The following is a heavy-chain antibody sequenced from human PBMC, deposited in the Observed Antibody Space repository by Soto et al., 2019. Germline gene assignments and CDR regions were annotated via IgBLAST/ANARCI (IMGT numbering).Heavy chain of an antibody. D-gene: IGHD5-12*01. CDR3: ARHIGDGYNQHWFDP. V-gene: IGHV4-39*01. J-gene: IGHJ5*02. CDR1: GGSISSSSYY. Sequence: SETLSLTCTVSGGSISSSSYYWGWIRQPPGKGLEWIGSIYYSGSTYYNPSLKSRVTISVDTSKNQFSLKLSSVTAADTAVYYCARHIGDGYNQHWFDPWGQGTLVTVSS. CDR2: IYYSGST.